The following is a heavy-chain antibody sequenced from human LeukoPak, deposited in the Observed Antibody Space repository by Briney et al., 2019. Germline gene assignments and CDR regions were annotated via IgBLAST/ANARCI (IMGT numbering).Heavy chain of an antibody. Sequence: PSETLSLTCTVSGGPISSYYWSGLRQPAGEGVEGIGRIYTSGSTNYNPSLKSRVTMSVSTSTNPFFLKLSSVTAADTAAYYRARSGYSGWWWFDPWGQGTLVTVSS. CDR3: ARSGYSGWWWFDP. J-gene: IGHJ5*02. CDR2: IYTSGST. D-gene: IGHD5-12*01. CDR1: GGPISSYY. V-gene: IGHV4-4*07.